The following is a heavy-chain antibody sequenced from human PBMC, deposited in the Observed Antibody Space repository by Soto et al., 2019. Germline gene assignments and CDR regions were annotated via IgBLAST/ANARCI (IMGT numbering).Heavy chain of an antibody. CDR2: IDNNGGI. D-gene: IGHD3-10*01. J-gene: IGHJ4*02. CDR1: SDSSSSYK. Sequence: PSETLSLTCTVSSDSSSSYKWSWIRQTPGKGLEWIGYIDNNGGISYNPPLRSRITITISIDTSTKQVSLRLSSVTAADTAVYYCARQGDTMVVHLYYFDYRGQGTLVTVSS. V-gene: IGHV4-59*08. CDR3: ARQGDTMVVHLYYFDY.